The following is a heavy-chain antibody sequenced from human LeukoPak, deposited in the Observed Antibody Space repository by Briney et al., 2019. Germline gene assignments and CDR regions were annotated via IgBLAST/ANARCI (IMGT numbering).Heavy chain of an antibody. Sequence: SGHTLAKPTQTLTLTCTFSGFSLSTSGVGVGWIRQPPGKALEWLALIYWDDDKRYSPSLKSRLTITKDTSKNQVVLTMTNMDPVDTATYYCAHQQYNNGWSPFDYWGQGTLVTVSS. CDR2: IYWDDDK. CDR3: AHQQYNNGWSPFDY. D-gene: IGHD6-19*01. V-gene: IGHV2-5*02. J-gene: IGHJ4*02. CDR1: GFSLSTSGVG.